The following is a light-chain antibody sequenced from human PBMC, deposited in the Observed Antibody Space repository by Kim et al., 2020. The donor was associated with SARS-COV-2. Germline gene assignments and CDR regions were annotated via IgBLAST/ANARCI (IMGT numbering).Light chain of an antibody. CDR1: NIGSKN. CDR3: QVWDSNTVI. CDR2: RDN. V-gene: IGLV3-9*01. J-gene: IGLJ2*01. Sequence: SYELTQPLSVSVALGQTARITCEGNNIGSKNVYWYQQKPGQAPVLVIYRDNNRPSGIPERFSGSNSGSTATLTFSRAQAGDEADYYCQVWDSNTVIFGGG.